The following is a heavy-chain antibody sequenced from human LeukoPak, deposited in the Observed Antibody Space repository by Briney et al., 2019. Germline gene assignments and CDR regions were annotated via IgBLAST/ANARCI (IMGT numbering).Heavy chain of an antibody. J-gene: IGHJ5*02. D-gene: IGHD6-13*01. V-gene: IGHV4-34*01. CDR1: GGSFSGYY. Sequence: PSQTLSLTCAVYGGSFSGYYWSWIRQPPGKWLEWIGEINHSGSTNYNPSFKSRVTISVDTSKNQFSLKLSSVTAADTAVYYCARGKSSSWYREGNWFDPWVQGTLVTVSS. CDR3: ARGKSSSWYREGNWFDP. CDR2: INHSGST.